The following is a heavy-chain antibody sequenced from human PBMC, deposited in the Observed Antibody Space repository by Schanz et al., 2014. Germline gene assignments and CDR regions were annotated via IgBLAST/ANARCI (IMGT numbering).Heavy chain of an antibody. D-gene: IGHD4-17*01. CDR3: ARPRFDYGEVDY. CDR1: GFTFSSYA. V-gene: IGHV3-23*01. J-gene: IGHJ4*02. Sequence: EVQLLESGGGLVQPGGSLRLSCAASGFTFSSYAMSWVRQAPGKGLEWVSALSGSGGSTYYADSVKGRFTISRDNSKNPPYLPMSSLRTEGTAVYYCARPRFDYGEVDYWGQGTLVTVSS. CDR2: LSGSGGST.